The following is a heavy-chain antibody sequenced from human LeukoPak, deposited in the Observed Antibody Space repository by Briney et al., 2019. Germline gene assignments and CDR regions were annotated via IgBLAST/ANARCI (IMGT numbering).Heavy chain of an antibody. V-gene: IGHV1-18*01. CDR3: ARGPYYDSWSGAGY. CDR1: GYTFTSYG. Sequence: ASVKVSCKASGYTFTSYGISWVRQAPGQGLEWMGWITTYNGNTNYIQKLQGRVTMTTDTSTSTAYMELRSLRSDDTAVYYCARGPYYDSWSGAGYWGQGTLVTVSS. D-gene: IGHD3-3*01. J-gene: IGHJ4*02. CDR2: ITTYNGNT.